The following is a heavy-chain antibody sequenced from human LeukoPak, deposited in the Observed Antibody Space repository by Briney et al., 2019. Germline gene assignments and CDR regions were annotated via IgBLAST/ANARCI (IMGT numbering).Heavy chain of an antibody. D-gene: IGHD3-3*01. CDR1: GYSFTSYW. CDR3: ARQSTTIFGVVIIFGAFDI. CDR2: IYPGDSDT. J-gene: IGHJ3*02. Sequence: GESLKISCKGSGYSFTSYWIGWVRQMPGKGLEWMGIIYPGDSDTRYSPSFQGQVTISADKSISTAYLQWSSLKASDTAMYYCARQSTTIFGVVIIFGAFDIWGQGTMVTVSS. V-gene: IGHV5-51*01.